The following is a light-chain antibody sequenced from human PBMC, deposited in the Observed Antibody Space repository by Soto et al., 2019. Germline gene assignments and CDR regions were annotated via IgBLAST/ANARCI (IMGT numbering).Light chain of an antibody. Sequence: DTVLTQSPATLSLSPGERATLSCRASQTVSTYLAWYQQKPGQSPRLLISDTSNRASGIPARFSGSGSGTDFTLTISSLEPEDFAVYFCQQSGNWPPTFGQGTKMEI. V-gene: IGKV3-11*01. J-gene: IGKJ2*01. CDR2: DTS. CDR1: QTVSTY. CDR3: QQSGNWPPT.